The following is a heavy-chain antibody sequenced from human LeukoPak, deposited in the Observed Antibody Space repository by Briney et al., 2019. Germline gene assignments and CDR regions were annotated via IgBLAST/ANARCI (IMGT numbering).Heavy chain of an antibody. CDR1: GDTVYSNNAA. CDR2: IYYRYKWYN. J-gene: IGHJ4*02. D-gene: IGHD6-19*01. CDR3: ARDVGSSGWFTFDD. V-gene: IGHV6-1*01. Sequence: SQTLSLTSALPGDTVYSNNAAWNWIRQSPSRGLEWLVRIYYRYKWYNDYEVSMKGRITINPDTSKNQFSLQLNSVTPEDTAVYYCARDVGSSGWFTFDDWGQGTLVTVSS.